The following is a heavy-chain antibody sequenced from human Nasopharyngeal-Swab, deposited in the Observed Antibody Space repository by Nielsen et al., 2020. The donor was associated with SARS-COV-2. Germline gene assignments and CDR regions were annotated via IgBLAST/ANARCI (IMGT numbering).Heavy chain of an antibody. CDR1: GGSISSYY. CDR3: ARDSTPVYYYYYMDV. D-gene: IGHD2-15*01. J-gene: IGHJ6*03. V-gene: IGHV4-59*01. CDR2: IYYSGST. Sequence: SETLSLTCTVSGGSISSYYWSWIRQPPGKGLEWIGCIYYSGSTNYNPSLKSRVTISVDTSKNQFSLKLSSVTAADTAVYYCARDSTPVYYYYYMDVWGKGPRSPSP.